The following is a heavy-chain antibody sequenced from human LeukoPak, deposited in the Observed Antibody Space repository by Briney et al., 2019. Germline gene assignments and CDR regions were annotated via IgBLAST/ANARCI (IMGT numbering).Heavy chain of an antibody. D-gene: IGHD6-19*01. CDR1: GYSFSTYW. CDR2: IYPGDSDT. CDR3: ARRRGTVAGYYYGMDV. Sequence: GESLKISCKGSGYSFSTYWIAWVRQMPGKGLEWMGIIYPGDSDTRYSPSFQGQVTMSADKSNTTAYLQWSSLKASDTAMYYCARRRGTVAGYYYGMDVWGQGTTVTVSS. V-gene: IGHV5-51*01. J-gene: IGHJ6*02.